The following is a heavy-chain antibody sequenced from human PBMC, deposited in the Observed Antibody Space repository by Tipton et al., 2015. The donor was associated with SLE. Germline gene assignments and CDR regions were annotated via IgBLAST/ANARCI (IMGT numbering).Heavy chain of an antibody. J-gene: IGHJ4*02. D-gene: IGHD5-24*01. CDR2: ISYNGNT. CDR1: GASIVSTTYY. Sequence: TLSLTCTVSGASIVSTTYYWGWIRQPPGKGLEWIGTISYNGNTYYNPSLKSRVTISVHMSKNQFSLNLTSVTAADTAVYYCSRMASTNVLWGQGTLVSVSS. CDR3: SRMASTNVL. V-gene: IGHV4-39*07.